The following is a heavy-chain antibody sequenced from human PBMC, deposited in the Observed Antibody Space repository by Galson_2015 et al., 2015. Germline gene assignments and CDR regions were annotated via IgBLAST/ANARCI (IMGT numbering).Heavy chain of an antibody. CDR1: GFTFTNYA. V-gene: IGHV3-23*01. Sequence: RLSCAASGFTFTNYAMTWVRQAPGKGLEGVSAISGSGGSTYYADSVKGRFTISRDNSKNTQYLQINSLRAEDTAIYYCAISGRYSLFDIPDFWGQGTLVTVSS. D-gene: IGHD5-12*01. CDR2: ISGSGGST. J-gene: IGHJ4*02. CDR3: AISGRYSLFDIPDF.